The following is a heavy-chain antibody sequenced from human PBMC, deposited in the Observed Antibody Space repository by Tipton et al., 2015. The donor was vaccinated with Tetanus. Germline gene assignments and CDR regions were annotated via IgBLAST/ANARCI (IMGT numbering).Heavy chain of an antibody. CDR2: GVSSGRT. CDR3: ARHLYGYWFDP. J-gene: IGHJ5*02. Sequence: TLSLTCSVSGGSIDSTHYYWAWVRQPPGKGLEGLGRGVSSGRTYYNPSLKSRVTTSRDTAKNHFSLSLLPVTAADTAVYYCARHLYGYWFDPWGQGTLVTVSS. D-gene: IGHD3-10*01. V-gene: IGHV4-39*02. CDR1: GGSIDSTHYY.